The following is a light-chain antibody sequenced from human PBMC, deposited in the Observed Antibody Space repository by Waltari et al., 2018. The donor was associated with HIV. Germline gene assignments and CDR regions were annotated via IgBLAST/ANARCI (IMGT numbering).Light chain of an antibody. CDR3: SAWDSSLSAWV. CDR2: RNN. CDR1: SNNVGSTG. J-gene: IGLJ3*02. Sequence: QAGLSQPPSVSKGLRQTATLTCTGNSNNVGSTGADWLQQHQGHPPKLLSYRNNNRPSGISERLSASRSGNTASLTITGLQPEDEADYYCSAWDSSLSAWVFGGGTKLTVL. V-gene: IGLV10-54*01.